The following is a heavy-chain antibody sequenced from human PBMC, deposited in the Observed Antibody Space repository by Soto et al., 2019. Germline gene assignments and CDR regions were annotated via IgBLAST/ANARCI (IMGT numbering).Heavy chain of an antibody. CDR1: GFTFSSYA. D-gene: IGHD1-26*01. Sequence: QVQLVESGGGVVQPGRSLRLSCAASGFTFSSYAMHWVRQAPGKGLEWVAVISYDGSNKYYADSVKGRFTISRDNSKNTLYLQMNSVRAEDTAVYYCALISGSYGDWGQGTLVTVSS. V-gene: IGHV3-30-3*01. CDR3: ALISGSYGD. CDR2: ISYDGSNK. J-gene: IGHJ4*02.